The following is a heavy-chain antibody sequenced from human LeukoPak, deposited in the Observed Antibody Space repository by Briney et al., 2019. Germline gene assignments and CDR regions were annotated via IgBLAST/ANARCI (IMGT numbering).Heavy chain of an antibody. V-gene: IGHV3-23*01. D-gene: IGHD3-9*01. CDR2: ISGSGGST. CDR3: AKAGDTYYDILTGYLQWYYFDY. Sequence: GGSLRLSCAASGFTFSSYAMSWVRQASGKGLEWVSAISGSGGSTYYADSVKGRFTISRDNSKNTLYLQMNSLRAEDTAVYYCAKAGDTYYDILTGYLQWYYFDYWGQGTLVTVSS. J-gene: IGHJ4*02. CDR1: GFTFSSYA.